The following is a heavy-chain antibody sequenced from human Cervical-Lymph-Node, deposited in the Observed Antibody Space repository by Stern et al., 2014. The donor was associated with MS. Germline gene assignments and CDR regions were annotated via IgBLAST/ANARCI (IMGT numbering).Heavy chain of an antibody. Sequence: VQLVESGAEVKKPGASVKVSCKASGYTFTSYGISWVRQAPGQGLEWMGGFSAYNGNTHHADKLQRRVNITTDTSTRTHSVGLRSLRSDDTAVYYCARGGRSYCSGGSCYSGNWGQGTLVTVSS. CDR2: FSAYNGNT. CDR1: GYTFTSYG. J-gene: IGHJ4*02. CDR3: ARGGRSYCSGGSCYSGN. D-gene: IGHD2-15*01. V-gene: IGHV1-18*01.